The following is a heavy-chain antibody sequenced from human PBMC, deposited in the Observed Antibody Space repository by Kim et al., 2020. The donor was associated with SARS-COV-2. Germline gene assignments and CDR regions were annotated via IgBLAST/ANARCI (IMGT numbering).Heavy chain of an antibody. CDR1: GYTFTSYA. CDR2: INTNTGNP. CDR3: ARDSLQDPVLRYFDWLSYRLDY. V-gene: IGHV7-4-1*02. D-gene: IGHD3-9*01. Sequence: ASVKVSCKASGYTFTSYAMNWVRHAPGQGLEWMGWINTNTGNPTYAQGFTGRLVFSLETSVSTAYLQISSLRAEDTAVYYCARDSLQDPVLRYFDWLSYRLDYWGKGTLVTVSS. J-gene: IGHJ4*02.